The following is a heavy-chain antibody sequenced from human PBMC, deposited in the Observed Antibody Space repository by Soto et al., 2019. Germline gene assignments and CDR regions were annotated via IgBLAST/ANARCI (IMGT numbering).Heavy chain of an antibody. J-gene: IGHJ6*02. D-gene: IGHD2-2*01. CDR3: AKEGCSSTSCVAFLDV. V-gene: IGHV3-30*18. CDR1: GFTFSSSG. Sequence: PGGSQRLSCAASGFTFSSSGMHWVRQAPGKGLEWVAVISYDASKKYYADSVKGRFTISRDNSKETVDLQMNSLRAEDTAVYYCAKEGCSSTSCVAFLDVWGRGTTVTVSS. CDR2: ISYDASKK.